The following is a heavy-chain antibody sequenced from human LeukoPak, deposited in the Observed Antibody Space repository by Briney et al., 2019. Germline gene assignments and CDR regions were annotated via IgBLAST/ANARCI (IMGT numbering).Heavy chain of an antibody. Sequence: GESLKISCKGSGYSFTSYWIGWVRQMPGKGLEWMGIIYPGDSDTRYSPSFQGQVTISADKSISTAYLQWSSLKASDTAMYYCARHPPPSGYSSSWFRPPESGWFDPWGQGTLVTVSS. D-gene: IGHD6-13*01. V-gene: IGHV5-51*01. CDR2: IYPGDSDT. J-gene: IGHJ5*02. CDR3: ARHPPPSGYSSSWFRPPESGWFDP. CDR1: GYSFTSYW.